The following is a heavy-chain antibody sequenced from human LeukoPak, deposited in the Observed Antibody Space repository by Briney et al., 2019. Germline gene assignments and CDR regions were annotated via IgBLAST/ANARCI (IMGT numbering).Heavy chain of an antibody. CDR1: GFTFDDYA. CDR3: AKADYYYDSSGYNLFDY. CDR2: ISWNSGSI. J-gene: IGHJ4*02. V-gene: IGHV3-9*01. D-gene: IGHD3-22*01. Sequence: HPGGSLRLSCAASGFTFDDYAMHWVRQAPGKGLEWVSGISWNSGSIGYADSVKGRFTISRDNAKNSLYLQMNSLRAEDTALYYCAKADYYYDSSGYNLFDYWGQGTLVTVSP.